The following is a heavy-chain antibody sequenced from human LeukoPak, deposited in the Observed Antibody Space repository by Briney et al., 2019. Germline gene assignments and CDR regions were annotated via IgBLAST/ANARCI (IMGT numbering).Heavy chain of an antibody. CDR2: INHSGST. V-gene: IGHV4-34*01. D-gene: IGHD4-17*01. CDR3: ARGAAPTAY. Sequence: SETLSLTCAVYGGTFSGYYWTWLRQFPGKGLEWIGEINHSGSTNYNPSLKSRVTISVDTSKNQFSLKLSSVTAADTAVYYCARGAAPTAYWGQGTMVTVSS. CDR1: GGTFSGYY. J-gene: IGHJ3*01.